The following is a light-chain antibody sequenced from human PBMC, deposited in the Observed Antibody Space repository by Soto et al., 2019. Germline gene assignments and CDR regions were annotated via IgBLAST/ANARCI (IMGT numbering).Light chain of an antibody. J-gene: IGLJ3*02. CDR2: DVT. CDR3: SSYIGGSVWV. CDR1: SSDVGKYNL. Sequence: QSALTQPASVSGSPGQSITISCSGTSSDVGKYNLVSWYRQHPGEAPKLIVFDVTKRPSGVSDRFSGSKSGNTASLTVSGLQAEDEADYYCSSYIGGSVWVLGGGTKLTVL. V-gene: IGLV2-23*02.